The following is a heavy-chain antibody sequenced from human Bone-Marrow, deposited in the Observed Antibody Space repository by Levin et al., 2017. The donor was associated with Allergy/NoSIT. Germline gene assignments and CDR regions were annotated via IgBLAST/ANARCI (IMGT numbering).Heavy chain of an antibody. V-gene: IGHV3-15*01. CDR3: TTDGRSDY. CDR1: GLTFSKAW. J-gene: IGHJ4*02. CDR2: IRGQTDGGTT. D-gene: IGHD1-14*01. Sequence: AGGSLRLSCAASGLTFSKAWMSWVRQAPGKGLEWVGRIRGQTDGGTTEYAAPVKGRFNISRDDSKNTLYLQMNSLKTEDTAVYYCTTDGRSDYWGQGTLVTVSS.